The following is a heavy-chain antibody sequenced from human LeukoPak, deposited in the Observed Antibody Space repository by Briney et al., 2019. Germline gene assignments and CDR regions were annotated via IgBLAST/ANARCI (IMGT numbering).Heavy chain of an antibody. J-gene: IGHJ4*02. V-gene: IGHV5-51*01. CDR3: ARRDSAWYYFDY. CDR1: GYSFTNYW. CDR2: IYPGDSDT. D-gene: IGHD6-19*01. Sequence: GESLKISCKGSGYSFTNYWIAWVRQMPGKGLEWMGIIYPGDSDTRYSRSFQGQVTISVDKSISTAYLQWSSLKASDTAMYYCARRDSAWYYFDYWGQGTLVTVSS.